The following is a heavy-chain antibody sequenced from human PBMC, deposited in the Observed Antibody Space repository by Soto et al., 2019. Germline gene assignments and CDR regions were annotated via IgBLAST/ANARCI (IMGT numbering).Heavy chain of an antibody. CDR1: GFTFSSYS. CDR3: SRVLPEEFYVFWSGYCFYP. V-gene: IGHV3-21*01. J-gene: IGHJ5*02. Sequence: GGSLRLSCAASGFTFSSYSMNWVRQAPGKGLEWVSSISSSSSYIYYADSVKGRFTISRDNAKNSLYLQMNSLRVEDTAVYYFSRVLPEEFYVFWSGYCFYPWAQGTLVTVSS. D-gene: IGHD3-3*01. CDR2: ISSSSSYI.